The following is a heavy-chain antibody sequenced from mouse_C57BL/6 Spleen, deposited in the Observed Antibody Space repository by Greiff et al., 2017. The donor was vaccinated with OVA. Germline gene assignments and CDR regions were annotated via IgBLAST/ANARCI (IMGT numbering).Heavy chain of an antibody. J-gene: IGHJ4*01. CDR1: GFNIKDYY. CDR2: IDPEDGDT. Sequence: VQLQQSGAELVRPGASVKLSCTASGFNIKDYYMHWVKQRPEQGLEWIGRIDPEDGDTEYAPKFQGKATMTADTSSNTAYLQLSSLTSEDTAVYYCTTSYGRDYYAMDYWGQGTSVTVSS. V-gene: IGHV14-1*01. D-gene: IGHD1-1*01. CDR3: TTSYGRDYYAMDY.